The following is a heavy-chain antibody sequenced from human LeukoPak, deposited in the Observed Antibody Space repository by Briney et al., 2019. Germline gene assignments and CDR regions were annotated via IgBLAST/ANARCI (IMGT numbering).Heavy chain of an antibody. J-gene: IGHJ5*02. Sequence: SETLSLTCAVYGGSFSGYYWSWIRQPPGKGLEWIGEINHSGSTNYNPSLKSRVTISVDTSKNQFSLKLSSVTAADTAVYYCARRGHRLLDIVVVPAAIVRDSYWFDPWGQGTLVTVSS. V-gene: IGHV4-34*01. CDR3: ARRGHRLLDIVVVPAAIVRDSYWFDP. D-gene: IGHD2-2*01. CDR1: GGSFSGYY. CDR2: INHSGST.